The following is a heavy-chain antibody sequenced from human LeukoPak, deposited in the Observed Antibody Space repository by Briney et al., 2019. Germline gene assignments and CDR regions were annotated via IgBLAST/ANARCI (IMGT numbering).Heavy chain of an antibody. CDR1: GYTFTSYY. Sequence: ASVKVSCKASGYTFTSYYMHWVRQAPGQGLEWMGIINPSGGSTSYAQKFQGRVTMTRDTSTSTVYMELSSLRSEDTAVYYCARDGAIFGAVKNVGPGYWGQGTLVTVSS. J-gene: IGHJ4*02. CDR2: INPSGGST. CDR3: ARDGAIFGAVKNVGPGY. D-gene: IGHD3-3*01. V-gene: IGHV1-46*01.